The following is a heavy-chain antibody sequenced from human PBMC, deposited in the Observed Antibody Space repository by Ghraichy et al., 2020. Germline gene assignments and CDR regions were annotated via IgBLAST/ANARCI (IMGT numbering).Heavy chain of an antibody. CDR2: IYKTGYN. CDR1: GASISSSCFY. V-gene: IGHV4-31*03. Sequence: SETLSLTCTVSGASISSSCFYWTWIRQHPGKDLEGIGYIYKTGYNNFSPSLRRRVTMSLDTSRSQFSLTLTSVTAADTAVYYCVRTSHLGMTMPDYFHYWRPGTLVTVS. J-gene: IGHJ4*02. CDR3: VRTSHLGMTMPDYFHY. D-gene: IGHD1-26*01.